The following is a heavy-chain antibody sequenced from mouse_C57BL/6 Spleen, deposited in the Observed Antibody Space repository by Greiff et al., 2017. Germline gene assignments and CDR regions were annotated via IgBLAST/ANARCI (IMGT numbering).Heavy chain of an antibody. D-gene: IGHD2-2*01. V-gene: IGHV1-55*01. CDR1: GYTFTSYW. CDR3: AKGARGYGGAMDY. J-gene: IGHJ4*01. CDR2: IYPGSGST. Sequence: QVQLQQPGAELVKPGASVKMSCKASGYTFTSYWITWVKQRPGQGLEWIGDIYPGSGSTNYNEKFKSKATLTVDTSSSTAYMQLSSLTSEDSAVYYCAKGARGYGGAMDYWGQGTSVTVSS.